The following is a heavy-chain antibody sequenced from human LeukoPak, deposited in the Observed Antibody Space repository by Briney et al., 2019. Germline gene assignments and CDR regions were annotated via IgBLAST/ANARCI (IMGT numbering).Heavy chain of an antibody. CDR3: ARTYSTTWDY. J-gene: IGHJ4*02. CDR1: GGSICSSGYY. Sequence: SETLSLTCTVSGGSICSSGYYWAWIRQPPGKGLEWIGSIYYGGSTYYNPSLKSRVTLSVDTSKNQFSLKLSSVTAADTAVYYCARTYSTTWDYWGQGTLVTVSS. V-gene: IGHV4-39*01. D-gene: IGHD2-2*01. CDR2: IYYGGST.